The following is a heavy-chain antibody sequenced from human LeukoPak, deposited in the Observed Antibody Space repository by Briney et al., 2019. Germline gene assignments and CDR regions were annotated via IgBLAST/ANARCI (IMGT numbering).Heavy chain of an antibody. D-gene: IGHD2/OR15-2a*01. V-gene: IGHV4-30-2*01. CDR1: DDSISSGTYS. CDR3: ARYSTTWPYWYFDL. Sequence: SQTLSLTCAVSDDSISSGTYSWSWIRQPPGKGLEWIGYISHSGNTYYSPSLKSRVTISVDNSKNQFSLKLTSVTAADTAVYYCARYSTTWPYWYFDLWGRGTLVTVSS. J-gene: IGHJ2*01. CDR2: ISHSGNT.